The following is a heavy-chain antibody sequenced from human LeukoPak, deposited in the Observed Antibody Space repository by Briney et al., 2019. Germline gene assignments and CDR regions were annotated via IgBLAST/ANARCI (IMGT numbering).Heavy chain of an antibody. CDR2: IYTSGST. Sequence: SETLSLTCTVSGGSISSYYWSWIRQPAGKGLEWIGRIYTSGSTNYNPSLKSRVTMSVDTSKNQFSLKLSSVTAADTAVYYCARESGYSGSYSSWFDPWGQGTLVTVSS. J-gene: IGHJ5*02. V-gene: IGHV4-4*07. CDR1: GGSISSYY. D-gene: IGHD1-26*01. CDR3: ARESGYSGSYSSWFDP.